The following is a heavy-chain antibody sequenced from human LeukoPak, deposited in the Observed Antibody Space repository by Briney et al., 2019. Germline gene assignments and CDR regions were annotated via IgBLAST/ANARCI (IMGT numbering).Heavy chain of an antibody. V-gene: IGHV4-4*07. Sequence: SETLFLTCTVSGGSISNDYWSWIRQAAGKELEWIGRIYTRGSTNYNPSLKSRVTISVDTSKNQFSLKVRSLSAADTAVYYCARGATISETGYFDFWGQGTPVTVSS. J-gene: IGHJ4*03. CDR1: GGSISNDY. D-gene: IGHD5-24*01. CDR3: ARGATISETGYFDF. CDR2: IYTRGST.